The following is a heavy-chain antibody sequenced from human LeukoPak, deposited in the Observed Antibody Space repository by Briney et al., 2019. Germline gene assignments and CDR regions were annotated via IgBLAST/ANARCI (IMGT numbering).Heavy chain of an antibody. D-gene: IGHD3-22*01. V-gene: IGHV4-34*01. CDR2: INHSGST. Sequence: SETLSLTCAVYGGSFSGYYWSWIRQPPGKGLEWIGEINHSGSTNYNPSLKSRVTISVDTSKNQFSLKLSSVTAAVTAVYYCARGYYYDSSGDPYYYYYYMDVWGKGTTVTVSS. CDR3: ARGYYYDSSGDPYYYYYYMDV. J-gene: IGHJ6*03. CDR1: GGSFSGYY.